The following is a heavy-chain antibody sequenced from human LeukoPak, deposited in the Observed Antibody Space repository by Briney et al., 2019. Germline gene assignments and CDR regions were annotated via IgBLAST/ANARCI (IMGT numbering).Heavy chain of an antibody. V-gene: IGHV1-69*04. CDR3: ARDLPPYYFDY. CDR1: GGIFSSYA. J-gene: IGHJ4*02. Sequence: APVKASCKASGGIFSSYAISWVRQAPGQRLEWMGRIIPIVGIANYAQKFQGRVTITADKSTSTAYMDLSSLRSEDTAVYYCARDLPPYYFDYWGQGTLVSVSS. CDR2: IIPIVGIA.